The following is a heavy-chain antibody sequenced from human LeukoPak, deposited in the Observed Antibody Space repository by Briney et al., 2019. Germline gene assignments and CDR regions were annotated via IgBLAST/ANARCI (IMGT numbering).Heavy chain of an antibody. J-gene: IGHJ4*02. CDR2: IKQDGSEK. CDR1: GFTFSSYW. V-gene: IGHV3-7*01. Sequence: GGSLRLSCAASGFTFSSYWMSWVRQAPGKWLEWVANIKQDGSEKYYVDSVKGRFTISRDNAKNSLYLQMNSLRAEDTAVYYCARDKCSGGSCYSRGGYFDYWGQGTLVTVSS. D-gene: IGHD2-15*01. CDR3: ARDKCSGGSCYSRGGYFDY.